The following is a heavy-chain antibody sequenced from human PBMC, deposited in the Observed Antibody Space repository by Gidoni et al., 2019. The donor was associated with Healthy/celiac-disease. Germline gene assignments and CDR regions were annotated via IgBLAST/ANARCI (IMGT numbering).Heavy chain of an antibody. CDR1: GFSFNDYY. CDR3: ARGGHSGSYLNWFDP. CDR2: IGSSGSTR. Sequence: QVQLVESGGGLVKPGGSLRLSCAVSGFSFNDYYMSWIRQAPGKGLEWVSYIGSSGSTRFYADSVKGRVTISRDNAKRSLYLQMNSLRAEDTAVYYCARGGHSGSYLNWFDPWGQGTLVTVSS. V-gene: IGHV3-11*01. J-gene: IGHJ5*02. D-gene: IGHD1-26*01.